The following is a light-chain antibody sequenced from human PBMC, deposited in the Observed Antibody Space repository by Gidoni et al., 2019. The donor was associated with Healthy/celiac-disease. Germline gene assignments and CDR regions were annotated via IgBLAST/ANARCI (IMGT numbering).Light chain of an antibody. CDR2: GAS. J-gene: IGKJ2*01. V-gene: IGKV3-20*01. CDR1: QSVSSSY. Sequence: IVSTQPPRTLSLSPGERATLSCRASQSVSSSYLAWYQQKPGQAPRLLIYGASSRATGIPDRFSGSGSGTDFTLTISRLEPEDFAVYYCQQYGSSPRTFGQGTKLEIK. CDR3: QQYGSSPRT.